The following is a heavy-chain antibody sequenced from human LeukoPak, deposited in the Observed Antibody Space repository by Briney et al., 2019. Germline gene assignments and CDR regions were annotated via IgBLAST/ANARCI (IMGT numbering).Heavy chain of an antibody. J-gene: IGHJ6*03. CDR2: INPNSGGT. V-gene: IGHV1-2*02. Sequence: ASVKLSCKASGYTFTGYYMHWVRQAPGQGLEWMGWINPNSGGTNYAQKFQGRVTMTRDTSISTAYMELSRLRSDDTAVYYCARDQVRYYYYYMDVWGKGTTVTVSS. CDR3: ARDQVRYYYYYMDV. CDR1: GYTFTGYY.